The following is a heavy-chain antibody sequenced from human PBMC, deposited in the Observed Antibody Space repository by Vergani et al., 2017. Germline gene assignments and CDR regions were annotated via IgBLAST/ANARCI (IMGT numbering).Heavy chain of an antibody. CDR3: TTVGYDILTGYYDAFDI. CDR1: GFTFNNAW. J-gene: IGHJ3*02. CDR2: IKSKTDGGTT. V-gene: IGHV3-15*01. D-gene: IGHD3-9*01. Sequence: EVQLVESGGGLVKPGGSLRLSCAASGFTFNNAWMSWVRQAPGKGLEWVGRIKSKTDGGTTDYAAPVKGSFTISRDDSKNTLYLQMNSLNTDDTAVYYCTTVGYDILTGYYDAFDIWGQGTMVTVSS.